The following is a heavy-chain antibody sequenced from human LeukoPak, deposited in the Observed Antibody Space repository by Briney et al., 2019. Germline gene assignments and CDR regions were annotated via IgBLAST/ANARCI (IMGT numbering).Heavy chain of an antibody. Sequence: GGSLRLSCVASGFTFSIDSMHWVRQAPGKGLEWVSYISSSSNTIYYADSVKGRFTISRDNAKNSLYLQMNSLRDEGSAVYYCARGTQRAFDIWGQGTMVTVSS. CDR2: ISSSSNTI. J-gene: IGHJ3*02. CDR3: ARGTQRAFDI. D-gene: IGHD2-2*01. CDR1: GFTFSIDS. V-gene: IGHV3-48*02.